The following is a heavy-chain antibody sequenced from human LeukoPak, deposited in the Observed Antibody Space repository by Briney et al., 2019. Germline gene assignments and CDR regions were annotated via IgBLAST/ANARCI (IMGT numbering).Heavy chain of an antibody. CDR2: IYSGGST. CDR3: ARDYPGYSSSWYYYYYGMDV. V-gene: IGHV3-53*05. Sequence: GGSLRLSCAASGFTVSSNYMSWVRQAPGKGLEWVSLIYSGGSTYYADSVKGRFTISRDNSKNTLYLQMNSLRAEDTAVYYCARDYPGYSSSWYYYYYGMDVWGQGTTVTVSS. D-gene: IGHD6-13*01. CDR1: GFTVSSNY. J-gene: IGHJ6*02.